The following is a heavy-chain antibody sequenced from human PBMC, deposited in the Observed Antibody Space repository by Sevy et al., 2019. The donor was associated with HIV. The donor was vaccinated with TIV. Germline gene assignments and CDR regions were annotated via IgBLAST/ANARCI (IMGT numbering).Heavy chain of an antibody. CDR2: ISFDATNK. V-gene: IGHV3-30-3*01. CDR1: GFTFNRYS. D-gene: IGHD1-1*01. Sequence: GRSLRLSCAASGFTFNRYSMHWVRQAPGKGLEWVATISFDATNKHYPDSVKGRFTISRDNFQNSLFLQMDSLRPGDTAVYYCALERLSSDVAEYFQNWGQGTLVTVSS. J-gene: IGHJ1*01. CDR3: ALERLSSDVAEYFQN.